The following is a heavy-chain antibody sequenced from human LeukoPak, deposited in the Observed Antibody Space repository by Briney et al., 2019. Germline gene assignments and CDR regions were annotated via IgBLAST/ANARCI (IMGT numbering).Heavy chain of an antibody. CDR3: ARVGGFGDYGDYYGMDV. D-gene: IGHD4-17*01. Sequence: GGFLRLSCAASGFTFSSYSMNWVRQAPGKGLEWVSSISSSSSYIYYADSVKGRFTISRDNAKNSLYLQMNSLRAEDTAVYYCARVGGFGDYGDYYGMDVWGQGTTVTVSS. V-gene: IGHV3-21*01. J-gene: IGHJ6*02. CDR1: GFTFSSYS. CDR2: ISSSSSYI.